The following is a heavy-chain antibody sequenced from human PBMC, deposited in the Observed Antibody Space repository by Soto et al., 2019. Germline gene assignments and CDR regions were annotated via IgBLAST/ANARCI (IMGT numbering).Heavy chain of an antibody. CDR3: ARLIGNSWFVG. D-gene: IGHD6-13*01. V-gene: IGHV6-1*01. J-gene: IGHJ4*02. CDR1: GDSVSTNTAT. Sequence: QVQLQQSGPGLVKPSQTLSLTCAISGDSVSTNTATWDWIRQSPTRGLEWLGRTYYRSKWNTDYALSVKXRLTXHXYTSKNQVSLQLDSVTPEDTAVYYCARLIGNSWFVGWGQGTLVTVSS. CDR2: TYYRSKWNT.